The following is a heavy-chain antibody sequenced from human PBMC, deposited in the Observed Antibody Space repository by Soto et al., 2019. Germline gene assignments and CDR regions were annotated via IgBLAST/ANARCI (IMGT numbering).Heavy chain of an antibody. Sequence: ASETLSLTCTVSGGSISSGDYYWSWIRQPPGKGLEWIGYIYYSGSTYYNPSLKSRVTISVDTSKNQFSLKLSSVTAADTAVYYCARGSVGVRLYYFDYWGQGTLVTVSS. CDR3: ARGSVGVRLYYFDY. V-gene: IGHV4-30-4*01. CDR1: GGSISSGDYY. D-gene: IGHD3-10*01. J-gene: IGHJ4*02. CDR2: IYYSGST.